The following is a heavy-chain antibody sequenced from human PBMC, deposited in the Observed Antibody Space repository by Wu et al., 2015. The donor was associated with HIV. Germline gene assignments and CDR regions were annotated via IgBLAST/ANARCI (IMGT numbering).Heavy chain of an antibody. D-gene: IGHD2-2*01. Sequence: QLVQSGPEVKKPGTSVKVSCKASGFTFGSSTVQWVRQARGQRLEWIGWIVVGNGNSNFAQKFHERISMTRDMSTDTAYMELSSLRSDDTAVYYCARVGCSSNICLFYYGLDVWGQGTAVSVSS. CDR3: ARVGCSSNICLFYYGLDV. V-gene: IGHV1-58*01. J-gene: IGHJ6*02. CDR1: GFTFGSST. CDR2: IVVGNGNS.